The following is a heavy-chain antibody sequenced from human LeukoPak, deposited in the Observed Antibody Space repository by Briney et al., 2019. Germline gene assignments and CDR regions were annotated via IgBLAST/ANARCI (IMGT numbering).Heavy chain of an antibody. D-gene: IGHD3-22*01. V-gene: IGHV4-59*08. J-gene: IGHJ4*02. CDR3: ARRYYYDSSGYSN. CDR2: IYYSGST. CDR1: GDSISSYH. Sequence: PSETLSLTCTVSGDSISSYHWSWIRQPPGKGLEGSGYIYYSGSTTYNPSLKSRVTISVDTSKNQFSLKLSSVTAADTVVYYCARRYYYDSSGYSNWGQGTLVTVSS.